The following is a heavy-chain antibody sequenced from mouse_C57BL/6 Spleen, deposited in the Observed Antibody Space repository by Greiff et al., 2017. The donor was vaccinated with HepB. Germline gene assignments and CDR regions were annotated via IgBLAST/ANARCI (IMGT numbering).Heavy chain of an antibody. V-gene: IGHV1-42*01. CDR2: INPSTGGT. Sequence: VQLQQSGPELVKPGASVKISCKASGYSFTGYYMNWVKQSPEKSLEWIGEINPSTGGTTYNQKFKAKATMTVDKSSSTAYMQLKGLTSEDSAVYYCARRGFDYWGQGTTLTVSS. J-gene: IGHJ2*01. CDR3: ARRGFDY. CDR1: GYSFTGYY.